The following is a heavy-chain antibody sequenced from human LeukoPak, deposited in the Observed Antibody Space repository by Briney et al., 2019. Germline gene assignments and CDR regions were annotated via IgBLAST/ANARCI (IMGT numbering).Heavy chain of an antibody. CDR1: GDSVSSGGFY. D-gene: IGHD6-19*01. V-gene: IGHV4-30-2*01. CDR2: IYHTGTT. J-gene: IGHJ4*02. Sequence: ASETLSLTCTVSGDSVSSGGFYWSWIRRPPGKGLDWIGYIYHTGTTYYNPSLKSRITISVDRSKNQFSLKLSSVTAADTAVYYCAREGGSGWYSSFDYWGQGTLVTVSS. CDR3: AREGGSGWYSSFDY.